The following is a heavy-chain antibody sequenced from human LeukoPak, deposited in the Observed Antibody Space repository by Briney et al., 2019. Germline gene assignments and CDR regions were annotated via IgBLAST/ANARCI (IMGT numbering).Heavy chain of an antibody. D-gene: IGHD1-26*01. J-gene: IGHJ4*02. Sequence: KPGGSLRLSCAASGFTFSSYSMNWVRQAPGKGLEWVSSISSSSSYIYYADSVKGRFTISRDNAKNSLYLQMNSLRAEDTAVYYCARGRVGATKVFDYWGQGTLVTVSS. CDR3: ARGRVGATKVFDY. CDR2: ISSSSSYI. CDR1: GFTFSSYS. V-gene: IGHV3-21*01.